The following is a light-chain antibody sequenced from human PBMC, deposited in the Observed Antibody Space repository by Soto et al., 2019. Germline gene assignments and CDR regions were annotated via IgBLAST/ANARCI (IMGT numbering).Light chain of an antibody. J-gene: IGKJ1*01. V-gene: IGKV1-39*01. CDR2: AAS. CDR1: QTIDVY. Sequence: DIQMTQSPSSLSASVGDRVAITCRASQTIDVYLNWYLQKPGRAPQLLIYAASKLQSGVPSRFSGSGSGTDFTLTIRSLQPEDSGTYFCQQSYSTPRTFGQGTKVDIK. CDR3: QQSYSTPRT.